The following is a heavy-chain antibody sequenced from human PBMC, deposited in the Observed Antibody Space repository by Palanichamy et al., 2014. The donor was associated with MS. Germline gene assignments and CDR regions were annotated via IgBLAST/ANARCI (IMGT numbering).Heavy chain of an antibody. J-gene: IGHJ4*02. D-gene: IGHD3-3*01. V-gene: IGHV3-49*03. CDR3: TRALGVVMGYFDY. Sequence: EVQLVESGGGLVQPGRSLRLSCTASGFTFGGYAMSWFRQAPGKGLEWIGFIRSKAYGGTTEYAASLKGRFTISRDDSKSIAYLQMNSLKTEDTAVYYCTRALGVVMGYFDYWGQGTLVTVSS. CDR2: IRSKAYGGTT. CDR1: GFTFGGYA.